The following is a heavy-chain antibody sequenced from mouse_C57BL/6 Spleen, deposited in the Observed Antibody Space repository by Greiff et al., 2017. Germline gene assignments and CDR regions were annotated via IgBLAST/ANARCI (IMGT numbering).Heavy chain of an antibody. CDR3: ARIDDDGYYAMDY. D-gene: IGHD2-3*01. CDR2: IWTGGGT. J-gene: IGHJ4*01. V-gene: IGHV2-9-1*01. CDR1: GFSLTSYA. Sequence: VKLMESGPGLVAPSQSLSITCTVSGFSLTSYAISWVRQPPGKGLEWLGVIWTGGGTNYNSALKSRLSISKDNSKSQVFLKMNSLQTDDTARYYCARIDDDGYYAMDYWGQGTSVTVSS.